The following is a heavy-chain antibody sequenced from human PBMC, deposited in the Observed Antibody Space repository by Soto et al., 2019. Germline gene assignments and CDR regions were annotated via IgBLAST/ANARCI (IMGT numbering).Heavy chain of an antibody. CDR2: ISYDGSNK. Sequence: QAGGSLRLSCAASGFTFSSYAMHWVRQAPGKGLEWVAVISYDGSNKYYADSVKGRFTISRDNSKNTRYLQMNSLRAEDTAVYYCARDGPVIAAAVHDAFDIWGQGTMVTVSS. V-gene: IGHV3-30-3*01. D-gene: IGHD6-13*01. J-gene: IGHJ3*02. CDR1: GFTFSSYA. CDR3: ARDGPVIAAAVHDAFDI.